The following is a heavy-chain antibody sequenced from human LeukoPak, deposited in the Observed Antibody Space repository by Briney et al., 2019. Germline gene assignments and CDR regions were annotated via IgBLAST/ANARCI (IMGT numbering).Heavy chain of an antibody. CDR2: IYCSGST. CDR1: GGSISSYY. J-gene: IGHJ5*02. D-gene: IGHD3-22*01. Sequence: PSETLSLTCTVSGGSISSYYWSWIRQPPGKGLEWIGYIYCSGSTNYNPSLKSRVTISVDTSKNQFSLKLSSVTAADTAVYYCARLRNYDRSGYPNWFDPWGQGTLVTVSS. V-gene: IGHV4-59*08. CDR3: ARLRNYDRSGYPNWFDP.